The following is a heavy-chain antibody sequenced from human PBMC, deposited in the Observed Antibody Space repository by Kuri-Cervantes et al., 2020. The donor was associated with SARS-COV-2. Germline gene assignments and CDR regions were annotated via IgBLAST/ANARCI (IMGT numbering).Heavy chain of an antibody. J-gene: IGHJ4*02. CDR1: GFTFSSYG. CDR2: ISCDGSNK. Sequence: GGSLRLSCAASGFTFSSYGMNWVRQAPGKGLEWVAVISCDGSNKYYADSVKGRFTISRDNSKNTLYLQMNSLRAEDTAVYYCAEEFGISQGRFGVVNALFDYWGQGTMVTVSS. CDR3: AEEFGISQGRFGVVNALFDY. D-gene: IGHD3-3*01. V-gene: IGHV3-30*18.